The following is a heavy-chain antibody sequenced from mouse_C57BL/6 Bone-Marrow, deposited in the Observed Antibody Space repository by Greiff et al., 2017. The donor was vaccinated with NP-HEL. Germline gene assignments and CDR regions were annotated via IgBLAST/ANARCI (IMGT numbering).Heavy chain of an antibody. Sequence: VQLQQSGAELVRPGASVKLSCTASGFNIKDDYMHWVKQRPEQGLEWIGWIDPENGDTEYASKFQGKATITADTSSNTAYLQLSSLTSEDTAVYYCTTEGSKFAYWGQGTLVTVSA. D-gene: IGHD6-1*01. J-gene: IGHJ3*01. CDR3: TTEGSKFAY. CDR1: GFNIKDDY. CDR2: IDPENGDT. V-gene: IGHV14-4*01.